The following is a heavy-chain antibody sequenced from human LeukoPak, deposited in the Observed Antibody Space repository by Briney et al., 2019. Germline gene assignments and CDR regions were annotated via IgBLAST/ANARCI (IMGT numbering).Heavy chain of an antibody. CDR2: ISYDGSNK. J-gene: IGHJ4*02. Sequence: GRSLRLSCAASGCTFSSYGMHWVRQAPGKGLEWVAVISYDGSNKYYADSVKGRFTISRDNSKNTLYLQMNSLRAEDTAVYYCAKDGNYGDYGKDYWGQGTLVTVSS. CDR3: AKDGNYGDYGKDY. CDR1: GCTFSSYG. D-gene: IGHD4-17*01. V-gene: IGHV3-30*18.